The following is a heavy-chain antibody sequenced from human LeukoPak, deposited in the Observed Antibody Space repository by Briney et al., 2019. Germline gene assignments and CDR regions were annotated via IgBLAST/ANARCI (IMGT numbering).Heavy chain of an antibody. D-gene: IGHD3-16*01. V-gene: IGHV3-21*01. CDR3: ARQLGIRYYFDY. CDR2: ISSSSSYI. J-gene: IGHJ4*02. CDR1: GFAFSMYH. Sequence: GGSLRLSCAAYGFAFSMYHMNWVRQAPGEGLEWVSSISSSSSYIYYADSVKGRFTISRDNAKNSLYLQMNSLRAEDTAVYYCARQLGIRYYFDYWGQGTLVTVSS.